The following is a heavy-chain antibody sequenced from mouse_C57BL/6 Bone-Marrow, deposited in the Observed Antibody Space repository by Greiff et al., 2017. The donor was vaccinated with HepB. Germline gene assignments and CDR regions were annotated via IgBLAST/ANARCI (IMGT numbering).Heavy chain of an antibody. CDR2: ISSGGDYI. Sequence: EVKLMESGEGLVKPGGSLKLSCAASGFTFSSYAMSWVRQTPEKRLEWVAYISSGGDYIYYADTVKGRFTISRDNARNNLYLQMSSLKSEDTAMYYCTRGGLWFAYWGQGTLVTVSA. CDR1: GFTFSSYA. V-gene: IGHV5-9-1*02. CDR3: TRGGLWFAY. J-gene: IGHJ3*01.